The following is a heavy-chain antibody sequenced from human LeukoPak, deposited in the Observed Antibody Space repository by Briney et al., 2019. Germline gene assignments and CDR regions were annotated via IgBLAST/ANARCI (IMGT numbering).Heavy chain of an antibody. Sequence: GGSLRLSCAASGFTISNYNMNWVRQAPGKGLEWVSYIDGTISSIIYYAESVKGRFTISRDNAKNSLYLQMNSLRAEDTAVYYCASPVPIFGVVIPHCNWFDPWGQGTLVTVSS. D-gene: IGHD3-3*01. V-gene: IGHV3-48*01. CDR2: IDGTISSII. CDR1: GFTISNYN. CDR3: ASPVPIFGVVIPHCNWFDP. J-gene: IGHJ5*02.